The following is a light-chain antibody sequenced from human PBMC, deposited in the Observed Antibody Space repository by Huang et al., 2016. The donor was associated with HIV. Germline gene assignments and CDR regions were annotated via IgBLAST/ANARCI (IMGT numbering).Light chain of an antibody. Sequence: EIVMTQSPATLSVSPGERATLSCRASQSVSSNVAWYQQKPGQAPRTLLEGASTRATGIAAKFSGSGSGTEFTLTISSLQSEDFAVYYCQQYNNWTPWTFGQGTKVEIK. CDR3: QQYNNWTPWT. CDR2: GAS. J-gene: IGKJ1*01. CDR1: QSVSSN. V-gene: IGKV3-15*01.